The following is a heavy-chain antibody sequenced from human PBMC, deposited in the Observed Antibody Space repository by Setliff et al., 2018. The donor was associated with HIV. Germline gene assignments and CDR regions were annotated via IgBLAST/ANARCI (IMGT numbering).Heavy chain of an antibody. D-gene: IGHD4-4*01. CDR3: ARAPYSSVMHYFDY. CDR1: GGSISSGAYY. Sequence: SETLSLTCSVSGGSISSGAYYWSWIRQHPGKGLEWIGYIYYSGSTYYNPSLKSRVTISLDTSKNQFSLRLSSVTAADTAVYYCARAPYSSVMHYFDYWGQGTLVTVSS. V-gene: IGHV4-31*03. J-gene: IGHJ4*02. CDR2: IYYSGST.